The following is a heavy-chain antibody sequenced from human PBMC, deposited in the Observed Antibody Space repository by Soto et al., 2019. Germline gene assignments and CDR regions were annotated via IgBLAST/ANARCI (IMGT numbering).Heavy chain of an antibody. Sequence: SETLSLTCAVYGGSFSGYYWSWIRQPPGKGLEWIGEINHSGSTNYNPSLKSRVTISVDTSKNQFSLKLSSVTAADTAVYYCARGPRITIFGVVIKYGMDVWGQGTTVTVSS. D-gene: IGHD3-3*01. CDR3: ARGPRITIFGVVIKYGMDV. V-gene: IGHV4-34*01. J-gene: IGHJ6*02. CDR1: GGSFSGYY. CDR2: INHSGST.